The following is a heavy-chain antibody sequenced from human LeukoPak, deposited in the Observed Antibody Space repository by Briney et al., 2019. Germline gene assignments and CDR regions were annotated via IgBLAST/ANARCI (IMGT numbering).Heavy chain of an antibody. J-gene: IGHJ4*02. CDR3: ASGPLWFGELEAD. CDR2: ISHSGST. D-gene: IGHD3-10*01. CDR1: GGSISSGGYS. Sequence: SETLSLTCAVSGGSISSGGYSWSWIRQPPGKGLEWIGYISHSGSTYYNPSLKSRVTISVDRSKNQFSLELTSVTAADTAVYYCASGPLWFGELEADWGQGTLVTVSS. V-gene: IGHV4-30-2*01.